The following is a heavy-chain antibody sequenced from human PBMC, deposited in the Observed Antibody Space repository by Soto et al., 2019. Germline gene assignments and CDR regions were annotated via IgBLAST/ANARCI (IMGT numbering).Heavy chain of an antibody. CDR3: ASPQYNWNYYDY. V-gene: IGHV4-39*01. J-gene: IGHJ4*02. D-gene: IGHD1-20*01. CDR2: IYYSGST. Sequence: SETLSLTCTVSGGSISSSSYYWGWIRQPPGKGLEWIGSIYYSGSTYYNPSLKSRVTISVDTSKNQFSLKLSSVTAADTAVYYCASPQYNWNYYDYWGQGTLGTVSS. CDR1: GGSISSSSYY.